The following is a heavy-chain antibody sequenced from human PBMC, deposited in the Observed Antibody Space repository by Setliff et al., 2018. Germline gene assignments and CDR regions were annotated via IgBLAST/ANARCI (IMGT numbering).Heavy chain of an antibody. V-gene: IGHV4-59*11. CDR3: ARDRSTVIRGVTSFFYYYMDA. CDR1: GGSIGPHY. D-gene: IGHD3-10*01. Sequence: PSETLSLTCTVSGGSIGPHYWSWIRQAPGKGLEWIGHIFYSDTAKYNPSLESRAAISVDSSKNQFSLKLRSVTAADTAVYYCARDRSTVIRGVTSFFYYYMDAWGGGTTVTVSS. CDR2: IFYSDTA. J-gene: IGHJ6*03.